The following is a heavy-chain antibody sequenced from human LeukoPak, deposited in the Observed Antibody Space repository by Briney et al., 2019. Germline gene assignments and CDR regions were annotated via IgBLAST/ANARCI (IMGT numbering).Heavy chain of an antibody. Sequence: SETLSLTCTVSGGSINNYYWSWVRQPPGKGLEWIGYIYYSGTTNFNPSLMSRLTMSVDTSNNQFALKLRSVTAADTAVYYCARWSSSWDEVDWGQGTLVTVSS. CDR3: ARWSSSWDEVD. V-gene: IGHV4-59*12. J-gene: IGHJ4*02. D-gene: IGHD6-13*01. CDR2: IYYSGTT. CDR1: GGSINNYY.